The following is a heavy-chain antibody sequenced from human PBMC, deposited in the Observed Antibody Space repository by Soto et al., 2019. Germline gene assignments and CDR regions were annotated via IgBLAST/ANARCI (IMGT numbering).Heavy chain of an antibody. CDR2: ISSSSSYI. J-gene: IGHJ4*02. CDR3: ARGAYSSWGFLTRVDVDY. Sequence: GGSLRLSCAASGFTFSSYSMNWVRQAPGKGLEWVSSISSSSSYIYYADSVKGRFNISRDKAKNSLYLQMNSLRAEDTAVYYCARGAYSSWGFLTRVDVDYWGQGTLVTVSS. V-gene: IGHV3-21*01. CDR1: GFTFSSYS. D-gene: IGHD6-6*01.